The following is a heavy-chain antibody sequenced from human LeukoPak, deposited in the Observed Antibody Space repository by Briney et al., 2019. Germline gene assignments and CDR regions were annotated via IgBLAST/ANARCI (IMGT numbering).Heavy chain of an antibody. CDR1: GGSFSGYY. V-gene: IGHV4-34*01. CDR3: AGPRSVTMMVY. CDR2: INHSGST. Sequence: PSETLSLTCAAYGGSFSGYYWSWIRQPPGKGLEWIGEINHSGSTNYNPSLKSRVTISVDTSKNQFSLKLSSVTAADTAVYYCAGPRSVTMMVYWGQGTLVTVSS. D-gene: IGHD3-22*01. J-gene: IGHJ4*02.